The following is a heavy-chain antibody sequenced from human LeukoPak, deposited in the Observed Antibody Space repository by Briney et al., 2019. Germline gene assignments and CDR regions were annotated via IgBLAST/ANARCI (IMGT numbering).Heavy chain of an antibody. V-gene: IGHV3-30-3*01. D-gene: IGHD3-10*01. CDR1: GFTFSSYA. J-gene: IGHJ3*02. CDR3: AKDSTGDAFDI. CDR2: ISYDGSNK. Sequence: GGSLRLSCAASGFTFSSYAMHWVRQAPGKGLEWVAVISYDGSNKYYADSVKGRFTISRDNSKNTLYLQMNSLRAEDTAVYYCAKDSTGDAFDIWGQGTMVTVSS.